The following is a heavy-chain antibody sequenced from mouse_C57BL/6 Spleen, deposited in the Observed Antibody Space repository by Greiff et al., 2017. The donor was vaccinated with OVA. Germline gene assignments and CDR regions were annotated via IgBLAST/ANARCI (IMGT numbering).Heavy chain of an antibody. CDR2: ISSGGSYT. D-gene: IGHD1-1*01. CDR1: GFTFSSYG. V-gene: IGHV5-6*01. J-gene: IGHJ1*03. CDR3: ARHDYYGSTHWYFDV. Sequence: EVKVVESGGDLVKPGGSLKLSCAASGFTFSSYGMSWVRQTPDKRLEWVATISSGGSYTYYPDSVKGRFTISRDNAKNTLYLQMSSLKSEDTAMYYCARHDYYGSTHWYFDVWGTGTTVTVSS.